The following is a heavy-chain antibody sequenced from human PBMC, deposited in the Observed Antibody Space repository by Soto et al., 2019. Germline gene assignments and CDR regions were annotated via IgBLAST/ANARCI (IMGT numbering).Heavy chain of an antibody. D-gene: IGHD5-18*01. CDR1: GISSSSYW. J-gene: IGHJ4*02. CDR2: IKNDGSEK. CDR3: VTGYHSDY. V-gene: IGHV3-7*03. Sequence: GGSLRLSCAASGISSSSYWMGWVRQAPGRGLEWVASIKNDGSEKYYMDSLKGRFTISRDNALNSLYLQMNSLRAEDTAVYFCVTGYHSDYWGQGTLVTVSS.